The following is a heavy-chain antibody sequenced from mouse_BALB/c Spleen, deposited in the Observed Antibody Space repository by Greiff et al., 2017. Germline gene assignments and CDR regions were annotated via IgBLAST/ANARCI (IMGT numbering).Heavy chain of an antibody. V-gene: IGHV1-87*01. Sequence: VQLQQSGAELARPGASVKLSCKASGYTFTSYWMQWVKQRPGQGLEWIGAIYPGDGDTRYTQKFKGKATLTADKSSSTAYMQLSSLASEDSAVYYCARDDYGAMDYWGQGTSVTVSS. D-gene: IGHD2-4*01. CDR1: GYTFTSYW. J-gene: IGHJ4*01. CDR2: IYPGDGDT. CDR3: ARDDYGAMDY.